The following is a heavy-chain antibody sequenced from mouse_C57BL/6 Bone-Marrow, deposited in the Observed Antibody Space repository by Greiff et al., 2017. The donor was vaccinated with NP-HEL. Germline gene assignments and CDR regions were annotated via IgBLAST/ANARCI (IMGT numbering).Heavy chain of an antibody. J-gene: IGHJ4*01. CDR3: ARANYYGSSYGNYYAMDY. CDR1: GYTFTSYW. D-gene: IGHD1-1*01. CDR2: INPSSGYT. V-gene: IGHV1-7*01. Sequence: QVQLQQSGAELAKPGASVKLSCKASGYTFTSYWMHWVKQRPGQGLEWIGYINPSSGYTKYNQKFKDKATLTADKSSSTAYMQLSSLTSEDSAVYYCARANYYGSSYGNYYAMDYWGQGTSVTVSS.